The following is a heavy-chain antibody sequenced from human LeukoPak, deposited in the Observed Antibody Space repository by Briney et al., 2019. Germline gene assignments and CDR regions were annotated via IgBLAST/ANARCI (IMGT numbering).Heavy chain of an antibody. V-gene: IGHV3-53*01. CDR1: GFTVSSNY. Sequence: GGSLRLSCAASGFTVSSNYMSWVRQAPGKGLEWVSVIYSGGSTYYADSVNGRFTISRDDSKNTLYLQMISLRAEDTAVYYCAKSIGDLYQAFAYWGQGTLVTVSS. J-gene: IGHJ4*02. D-gene: IGHD3-10*01. CDR3: AKSIGDLYQAFAY. CDR2: IYSGGST.